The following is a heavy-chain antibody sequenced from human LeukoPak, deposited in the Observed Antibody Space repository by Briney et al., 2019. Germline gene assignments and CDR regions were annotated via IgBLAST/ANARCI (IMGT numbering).Heavy chain of an antibody. CDR3: AREGDCSSSSCHDY. V-gene: IGHV3-33*08. J-gene: IGHJ4*02. CDR1: GFDFSSYG. Sequence: PGGSLRLSCAASGFDFSSYGMHWVRQAPGKGLEWVAVIWYDGSNTYYADSVKGRFTISRDNSKNTLYLQMNSLRAEDTAVYYCAREGDCSSSSCHDYWGQGTLVTVSS. D-gene: IGHD2-2*01. CDR2: IWYDGSNT.